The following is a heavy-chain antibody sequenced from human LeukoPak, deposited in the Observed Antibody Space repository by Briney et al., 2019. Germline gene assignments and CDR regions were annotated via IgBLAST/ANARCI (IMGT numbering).Heavy chain of an antibody. CDR1: GFDFSDFW. V-gene: IGHV3-7*01. D-gene: IGHD3/OR15-3a*01. CDR2: IKKDGSET. Sequence: GGSLRLSCAAAGFDFSDFWMSWVRQVPGKGLEWVATIKKDGSETHYVDSVKGRFTISRRNAESSLYLQMNSLRAEDTAVYYCARDYKSPDFWAGYPPYHHDHWGQGSLVIVSS. CDR3: ARDYKSPDFWAGYPPYHHDH. J-gene: IGHJ4*02.